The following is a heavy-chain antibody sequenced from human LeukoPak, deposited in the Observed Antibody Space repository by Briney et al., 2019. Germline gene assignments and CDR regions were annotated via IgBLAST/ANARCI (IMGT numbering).Heavy chain of an antibody. V-gene: IGHV1-8*01. J-gene: IGHJ5*02. Sequence: ASVKVSCKASGYTFTSYDINWVRQATGQGLEWMGWMNPNSGNTGYAQKFQGRVTMTRNTSISTSYMELSSLRSEDTAVYYCVAAAGLGWFNPWGQGTLVTVSS. CDR1: GYTFTSYD. CDR3: VAAAGLGWFNP. CDR2: MNPNSGNT. D-gene: IGHD6-13*01.